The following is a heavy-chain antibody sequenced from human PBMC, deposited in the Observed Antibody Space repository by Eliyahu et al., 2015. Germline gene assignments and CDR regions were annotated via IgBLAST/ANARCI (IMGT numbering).Heavy chain of an antibody. V-gene: IGHV3-30*01. Sequence: QVQLVESGGGVVQPGRSLRLXCAASGFXFGSYAMHWVRQAPGKGVEWVAVISYDGSNKYYADSVKGRFTISRDNSKNTLYLQMNSLRAEDTAVYYCARERGMVRGVFDYWGQGTLVTVSS. J-gene: IGHJ4*02. CDR2: ISYDGSNK. CDR3: ARERGMVRGVFDY. D-gene: IGHD3-10*01. CDR1: GFXFGSYA.